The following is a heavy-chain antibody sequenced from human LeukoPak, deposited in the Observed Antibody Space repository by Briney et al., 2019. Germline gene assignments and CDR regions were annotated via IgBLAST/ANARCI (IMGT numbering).Heavy chain of an antibody. D-gene: IGHD4-17*01. CDR3: ARGGATVTDH. Sequence: TLSLTYRVSGGSISYDGYYWSRIRQFPGKGLEWIGHIYYGGTTEYNPSLKSRITISRDTSKTQFSLQLNSVTVADTAVYYCARGGATVTDHWGQGTLVTVSS. V-gene: IGHV4-31*03. CDR2: IYYGGTT. CDR1: GGSISYDGYY. J-gene: IGHJ5*02.